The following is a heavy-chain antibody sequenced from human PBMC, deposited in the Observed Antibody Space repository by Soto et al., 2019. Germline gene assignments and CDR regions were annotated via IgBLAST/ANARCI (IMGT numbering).Heavy chain of an antibody. Sequence: KAPGYTFTCYSMYWPRQEPKQGLEWMGGIVPSVGTVNYAQKFRGKVTITADKSTGTAYRELSSLRSEDTALYFRAGGDTRGCSRYFDNWGKGSQVTVTS. D-gene: IGHD2-15*01. CDR3: AGGDTRGCSRYFDN. V-gene: IGHV1-69*06. CDR2: IVPSVGTV. J-gene: IGHJ4*02. CDR1: GYTFTCYS.